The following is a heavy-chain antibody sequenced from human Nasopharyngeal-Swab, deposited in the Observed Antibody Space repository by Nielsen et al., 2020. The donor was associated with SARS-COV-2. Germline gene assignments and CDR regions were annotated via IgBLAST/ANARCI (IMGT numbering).Heavy chain of an antibody. V-gene: IGHV3-30*03. CDR3: ARDLYDFWSGYKYYFDY. J-gene: IGHJ4*02. CDR1: GFTFSNYG. D-gene: IGHD3-3*01. Sequence: LKISCAVSGFTFSNYGVHWVRRAPGKGLEWVAFISFDGNYKDFPDSVKGRFTISRDNSKNILYLQMNSLRAEDTAVYYCARDLYDFWSGYKYYFDYWGQGTLVTVSS. CDR2: ISFDGNYK.